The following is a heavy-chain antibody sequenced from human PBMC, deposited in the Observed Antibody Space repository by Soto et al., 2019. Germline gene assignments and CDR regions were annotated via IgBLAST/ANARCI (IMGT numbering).Heavy chain of an antibody. CDR2: ISSSSSYI. D-gene: IGHD1-26*01. J-gene: IGHJ6*02. CDR1: GFTFSSYS. V-gene: IGHV3-21*02. CDR3: ARHQGPGAGNYGMDV. Sequence: EVQLVESGGGLVKPGGSLRLSCAASGFTFSSYSMNWVRQAPGKGLEWVASISSSSSYIYYADSVKGRFTISRDKAKNSLFLQMSSLRAEDTALYYCARHQGPGAGNYGMDVWGRGTTVTVSS.